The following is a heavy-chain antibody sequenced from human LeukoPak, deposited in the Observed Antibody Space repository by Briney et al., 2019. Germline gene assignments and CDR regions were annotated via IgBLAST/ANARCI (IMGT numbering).Heavy chain of an antibody. CDR1: GGSISRYY. J-gene: IGHJ6*03. CDR2: IYYSGST. CDR3: ARGGDIVVVSAAIDYYYYYYMDV. D-gene: IGHD2-2*01. V-gene: IGHV4-59*01. Sequence: SETLSLTCTVSGGSISRYYWSWIRQPPGKGLEWIGYIYYSGSTNYNPSLKSRVTISVDTSKNQFSLKLSSATAADTAVYYCARGGDIVVVSAAIDYYYYYYMDVWGKGTTVTVSS.